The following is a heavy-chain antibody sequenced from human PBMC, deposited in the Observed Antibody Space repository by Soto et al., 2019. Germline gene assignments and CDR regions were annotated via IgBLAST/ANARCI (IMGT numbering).Heavy chain of an antibody. Sequence: ASVKVSCKASGYTFTSYGISWVRQAPVQGLEWMGWISAYDGNTNYAQKLQGRVTKTTETYTSTAYMELRSLRSDDTAVYYCARDAEIEVVTPAVITFDYWGQGTQVTVSS. V-gene: IGHV1-18*01. J-gene: IGHJ4*02. CDR3: ARDAEIEVVTPAVITFDY. D-gene: IGHD2-2*01. CDR2: ISAYDGNT. CDR1: GYTFTSYG.